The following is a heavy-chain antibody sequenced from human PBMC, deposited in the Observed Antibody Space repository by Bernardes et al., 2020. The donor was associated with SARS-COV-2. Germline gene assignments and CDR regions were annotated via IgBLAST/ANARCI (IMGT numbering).Heavy chain of an antibody. CDR2: IRSKAYGGTT. CDR3: TRVGTQQLVRRWFDP. J-gene: IGHJ5*02. CDR1: GFTFGDYA. D-gene: IGHD6-13*01. V-gene: IGHV3-49*04. Sequence: SLILSCTASGFTFGDYAMSWVRQAPGKGLEWVGFIRSKAYGGTTEYAASVKGRFTISRDDSKSIAYLQMNSLKTEDTAVYYCTRVGTQQLVRRWFDPWGQGTLVTVSS.